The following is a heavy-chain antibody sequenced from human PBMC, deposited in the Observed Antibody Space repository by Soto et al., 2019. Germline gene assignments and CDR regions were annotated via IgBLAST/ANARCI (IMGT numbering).Heavy chain of an antibody. V-gene: IGHV3-21*01. D-gene: IGHD2-8*01. CDR1: GFTFSSYS. J-gene: IGHJ4*02. CDR2: ISSSSSYI. CDR3: ARVSDDIVLTSEW. Sequence: GGSLRLSCAASGFTFSSYSMNWVRQAPGKGLEWVSFISSSSSYIYYADSVKVRFTISRDNAKNSVYLQMNSLRAEDTAVYYCARVSDDIVLTSEWWGQGTLVTVSS.